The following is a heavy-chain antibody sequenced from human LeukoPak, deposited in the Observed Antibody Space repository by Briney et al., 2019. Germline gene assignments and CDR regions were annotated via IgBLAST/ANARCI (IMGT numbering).Heavy chain of an antibody. Sequence: PGGSLRLSCAASGFTFSSYDMHWVRQATGKGLEWVSAIGTAGDPYYPGSVKGRFTISRENAKNSLYLQMNSLRAGDTAVYYCARGIGPQGYCYYGMDVWGKGTTVTVSS. V-gene: IGHV3-13*05. CDR1: GFTFSSYD. CDR3: ARGIGPQGYCYYGMDV. D-gene: IGHD3-10*01. CDR2: IGTAGDP. J-gene: IGHJ6*04.